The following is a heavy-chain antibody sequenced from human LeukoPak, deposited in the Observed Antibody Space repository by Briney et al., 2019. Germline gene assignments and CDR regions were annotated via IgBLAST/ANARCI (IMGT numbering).Heavy chain of an antibody. CDR1: GGSISSGGYY. CDR3: ARRRYDYVWGSFRRIDP. V-gene: IGHV4-31*03. Sequence: PSQTLSLTCTVSGGSISSGGYYWSWIRQHPGKGLEWTGYIYYSGSTYYNPSLKSRVTISVDTSKNQFSLKLSSVTAADTAVYYCARRRYDYVWGSFRRIDPWGQGTLVTVSS. D-gene: IGHD3-16*01. J-gene: IGHJ5*02. CDR2: IYYSGST.